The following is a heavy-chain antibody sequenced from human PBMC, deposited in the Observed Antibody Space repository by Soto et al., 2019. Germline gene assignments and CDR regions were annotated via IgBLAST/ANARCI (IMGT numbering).Heavy chain of an antibody. Sequence: QVQLVESGGGVVQPGTSLRLSCAASGFPFSSYVMHWVRQAPGKGLEWVALISIDGGNKYYADSVKGRFTISRDNSKNTVYLQMNSLSGEDTAVYYCARERRFVVVTATDYWGQGTLVTVSS. CDR1: GFPFSSYV. J-gene: IGHJ4*02. V-gene: IGHV3-30*03. CDR3: ARERRFVVVTATDY. CDR2: ISIDGGNK. D-gene: IGHD2-21*02.